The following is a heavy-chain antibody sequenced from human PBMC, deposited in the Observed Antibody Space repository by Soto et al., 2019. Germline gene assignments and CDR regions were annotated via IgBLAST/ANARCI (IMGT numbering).Heavy chain of an antibody. D-gene: IGHD3-10*01. CDR2: INNSGRT. J-gene: IGHJ5*02. Sequence: SETLSLTCAVYGGSFSGYYWSWIRQPPGKRLEWIGEINNSGRTNYNPSLKSRVTISVDTSKNQFSLKLSFVTAADTAVYYCARGAPSWAYYYGSGSYYNLPWFGPWGQGTLVTVSS. V-gene: IGHV4-34*01. CDR3: ARGAPSWAYYYGSGSYYNLPWFGP. CDR1: GGSFSGYY.